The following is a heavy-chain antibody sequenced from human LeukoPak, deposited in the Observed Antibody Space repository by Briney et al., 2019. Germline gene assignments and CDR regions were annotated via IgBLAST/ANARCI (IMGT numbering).Heavy chain of an antibody. Sequence: PGGSLRLSCAASGFTFSSYGMHWVRQAPGKGLEWVAFIWYDGSNKYYADSVKGRFTISRDNSKNTLYLQMNSLRAEDTAVYYCARDCRAAAAYYYYGMDVWGKGTTVTVSS. J-gene: IGHJ6*04. V-gene: IGHV3-33*01. CDR3: ARDCRAAAAYYYYGMDV. CDR1: GFTFSSYG. D-gene: IGHD6-13*01. CDR2: IWYDGSNK.